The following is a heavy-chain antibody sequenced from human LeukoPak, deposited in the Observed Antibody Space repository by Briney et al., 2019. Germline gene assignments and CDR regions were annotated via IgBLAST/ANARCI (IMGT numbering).Heavy chain of an antibody. CDR3: ASDKGYSNNYFDY. D-gene: IGHD6-13*01. Sequence: GSLRLSCAASGFTFSSYGMHWVRQPPGKGLQWIASIYYSGSTYYNSSLKSRVTISVDTSKNQFSLKLSSMTAADTAVYYCASDKGYSNNYFDYWGQGTLVTVSS. CDR2: IYYSGST. V-gene: IGHV4-39*02. J-gene: IGHJ4*02. CDR1: GFTFSSYG.